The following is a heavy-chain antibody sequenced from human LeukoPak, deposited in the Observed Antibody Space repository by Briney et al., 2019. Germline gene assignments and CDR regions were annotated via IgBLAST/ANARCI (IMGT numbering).Heavy chain of an antibody. D-gene: IGHD6-19*01. J-gene: IGHJ4*02. V-gene: IGHV4-39*01. CDR1: GGSISNSSYY. CDR2: IYYSGST. Sequence: SETLSLTCTVSGGSISNSSYYWGWIRQPPGKGLEWIGSIYYSGSTYYNPSLKSRVTISVDTSKNQFSLKLSSVTAADTAVYYCARLRYSSGWYYFDYWGQGTLVTVSS. CDR3: ARLRYSSGWYYFDY.